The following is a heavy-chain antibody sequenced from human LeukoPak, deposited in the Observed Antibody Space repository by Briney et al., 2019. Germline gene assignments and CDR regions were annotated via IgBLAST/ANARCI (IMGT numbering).Heavy chain of an antibody. D-gene: IGHD3-10*01. V-gene: IGHV3-53*01. CDR3: ARVKAGYYYYMDV. Sequence: VSVIYSGGSTYYTDSVKGRFTISRDNSKNTLYLQMNSLRAEDTAVYYCARVKAGYYYYMDVWGKGTTVTVSS. J-gene: IGHJ6*03. CDR2: IYSGGST.